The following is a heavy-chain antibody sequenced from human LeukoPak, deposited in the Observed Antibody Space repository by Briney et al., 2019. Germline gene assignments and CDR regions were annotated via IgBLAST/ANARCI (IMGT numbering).Heavy chain of an antibody. Sequence: PSETLSLTCAVSGYSISRGYYWGWIRQPPGKGPEWIGSIYHSGSTYYNPSLKSRVTISVDTSKNQFSLKLSSVTAADTAVYYCARDSYYYDSSGYNAFDYWGQGTLVTVSS. J-gene: IGHJ4*02. CDR2: IYHSGST. V-gene: IGHV4-38-2*02. CDR3: ARDSYYYDSSGYNAFDY. D-gene: IGHD3-22*01. CDR1: GYSISRGYY.